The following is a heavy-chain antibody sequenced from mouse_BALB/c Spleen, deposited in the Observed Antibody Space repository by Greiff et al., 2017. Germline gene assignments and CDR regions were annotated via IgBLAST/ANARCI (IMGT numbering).Heavy chain of an antibody. V-gene: IGHV7-3*02. CDR1: GFTFTDYY. CDR3: ARDTYHDYGGLAY. CDR2: IRNRANGYTT. D-gene: IGHD2-4*01. Sequence: EVQRVESGGGLVPPGGSLRLSCATSGFTFTDYYMRWVRQPPGKALEWLGFIRNRANGYTTEYSASVKGRITISSDNSQSILYLQMNTLRAADSATYYCARDTYHDYGGLAYWGQGTLVTVSA. J-gene: IGHJ3*01.